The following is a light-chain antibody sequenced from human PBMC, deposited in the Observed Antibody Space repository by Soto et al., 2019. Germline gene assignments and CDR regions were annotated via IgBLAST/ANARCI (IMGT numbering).Light chain of an antibody. V-gene: IGKV3-11*01. Sequence: EIVFAQSPSTLSLSPRERATLSCMASQSISSYLGWYQQKPGQAPRLLIYDASNRATGIPARFSGSGSGTDFTLTISSLEPEDFAVYYCQHRSNWPLTFGGGTKVDIK. J-gene: IGKJ4*01. CDR2: DAS. CDR1: QSISSY. CDR3: QHRSNWPLT.